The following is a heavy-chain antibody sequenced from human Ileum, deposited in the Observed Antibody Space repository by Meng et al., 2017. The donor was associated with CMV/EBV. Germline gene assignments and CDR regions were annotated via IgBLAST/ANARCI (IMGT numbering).Heavy chain of an antibody. CDR3: AKEQSIGIAVTGIFDF. CDR1: GDTHSGFF. CDR2: IYCSGST. J-gene: IGHJ4*02. V-gene: IGHV4-4*07. Sequence: QWQLQETGPGLGKPPEPLSLTATCSGDTHSGFFGGWIRQSAGKGLEWIGRIYCSGSTFYTPSLESRVTMSIDTYKNQFSLRLASVTAADTAVYFCAKEQSIGIAVTGIFDFWGQGALVTVSS. D-gene: IGHD6-19*01.